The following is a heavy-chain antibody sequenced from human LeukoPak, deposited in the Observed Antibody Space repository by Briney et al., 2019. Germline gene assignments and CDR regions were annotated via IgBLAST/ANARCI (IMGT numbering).Heavy chain of an antibody. D-gene: IGHD6-19*01. J-gene: IGHJ4*02. Sequence: ASVKVSCKASGYTFTGYYMHWVRQAPGQGLEWMGWINPNSGGTNYAQKFQGRVTMTRDTSISTAYMELSRLRSDDTAVYYCARGRAVANSYFDYWGQGTLVTVSS. V-gene: IGHV1-2*02. CDR1: GYTFTGYY. CDR2: INPNSGGT. CDR3: ARGRAVANSYFDY.